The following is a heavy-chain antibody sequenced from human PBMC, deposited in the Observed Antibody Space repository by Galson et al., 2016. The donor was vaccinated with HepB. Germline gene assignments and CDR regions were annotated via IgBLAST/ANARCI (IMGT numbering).Heavy chain of an antibody. V-gene: IGHV3-7*01. D-gene: IGHD3-3*01. CDR2: IKRDGGEK. CDR3: VRESHDFYSGPRLDC. J-gene: IGHJ4*02. Sequence: SLRLSCAASGFTFSSYWMTWVRQAPGKGLEWVANIKRDGGEKYYVDSVKGRFTISRDNAKKSLYLQMNSLRTEDTAVHYCVRESHDFYSGPRLDCWGQGTLVTVSS. CDR1: GFTFSSYW.